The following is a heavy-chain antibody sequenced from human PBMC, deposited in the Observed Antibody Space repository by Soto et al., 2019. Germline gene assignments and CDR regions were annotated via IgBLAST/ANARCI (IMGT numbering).Heavy chain of an antibody. J-gene: IGHJ6*03. CDR3: AKFQAEGVGAALPADYYYYYYRAV. D-gene: IGHD1-26*01. Sequence: EVQLLESGGGLVQPGGSLRLSCAASGFTFSSYAMSWVRQAPGKGLEWVSAISGSGGSTYYADSVKGRFTTSRDTSKNTLYLQMNSLRAEDTAVYYCAKFQAEGVGAALPADYYYYYYRAVWGKGTTVTV. CDR2: ISGSGGST. V-gene: IGHV3-23*01. CDR1: GFTFSSYA.